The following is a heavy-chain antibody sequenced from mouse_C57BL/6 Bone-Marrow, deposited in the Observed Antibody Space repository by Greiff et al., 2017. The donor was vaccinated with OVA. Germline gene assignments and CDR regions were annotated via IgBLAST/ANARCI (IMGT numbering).Heavy chain of an antibody. CDR1: GFTFTDYY. CDR2: IRNKANGYTT. CDR3: ARGEGGRFAY. V-gene: IGHV7-3*01. J-gene: IGHJ3*01. D-gene: IGHD3-3*01. Sequence: EVKLVESGGGLVQPGGSLSLSCAASGFTFTDYYMSWVRQPPGKALEWLGFIRNKANGYTTEYSASVKGRFTISRDNSQSILYLQMNALRAEDSATYYCARGEGGRFAYWGQGTLVTVSA.